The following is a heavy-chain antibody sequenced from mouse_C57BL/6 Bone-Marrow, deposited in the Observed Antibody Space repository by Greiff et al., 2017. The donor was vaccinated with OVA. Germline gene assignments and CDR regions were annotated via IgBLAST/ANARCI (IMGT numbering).Heavy chain of an antibody. J-gene: IGHJ3*01. CDR3: TTLYDGYFFAY. Sequence: EVHLVESGAELVRPGASVKLSCTASGFNIKDDYMHWVKQRPEQGLEWIGWIDPENGDTEYASKFQGKATITADTSSNTAYLQLSSLTSEDTAVYYCTTLYDGYFFAYWGQGTLVTVSA. CDR2: IDPENGDT. D-gene: IGHD2-3*01. V-gene: IGHV14-4*01. CDR1: GFNIKDDY.